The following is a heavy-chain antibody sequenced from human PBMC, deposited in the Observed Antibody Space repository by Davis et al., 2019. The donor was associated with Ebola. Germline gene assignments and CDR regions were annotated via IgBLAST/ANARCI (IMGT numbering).Heavy chain of an antibody. J-gene: IGHJ4*02. V-gene: IGHV3-23*01. D-gene: IGHD6-19*01. CDR1: GFTFSTYA. Sequence: GESLKISCAASGFTFSTYAMSWVRQAPGKGLEWVSAIGSGADTYYADSVKGRFTISRDNSKNMLYLEMNSLRAEDTAVYYCAKGGGWAVGIDYWGQGTLVTVSS. CDR3: AKGGGWAVGIDY. CDR2: IGSGADT.